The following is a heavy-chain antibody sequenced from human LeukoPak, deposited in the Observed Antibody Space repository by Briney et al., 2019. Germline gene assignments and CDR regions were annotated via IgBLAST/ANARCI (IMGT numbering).Heavy chain of an antibody. J-gene: IGHJ4*02. CDR3: ARGGDPYYFDY. V-gene: IGHV3-74*01. Sequence: GGSLRLSCAASGFTFSRYWMHWVRPAPGKGLVWVSRINIDGSSSSYGDSGKGRFPISRDNAKNTRYLQMNSRRAKDPAVYFCARGGDPYYFDYWGQGTLVTVSS. CDR2: INIDGSSS. CDR1: GFTFSRYW. D-gene: IGHD3-16*01.